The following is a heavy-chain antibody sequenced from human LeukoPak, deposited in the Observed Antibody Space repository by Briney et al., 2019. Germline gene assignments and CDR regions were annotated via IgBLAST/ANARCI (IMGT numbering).Heavy chain of an antibody. D-gene: IGHD4-4*01. J-gene: IGHJ4*02. CDR3: ARGRTTVTFYYFDY. CDR1: GFTFSGYA. CDR2: ISGSGGST. Sequence: PGGSLRLSCAASGFTFSGYAMSWVRQAPGKGLEWVSAISGSGGSTYYADSVKGRFTISRDNAKNSLYLQMNSLRAEDTAVYYCARGRTTVTFYYFDYWGQGTLVTVSS. V-gene: IGHV3-23*01.